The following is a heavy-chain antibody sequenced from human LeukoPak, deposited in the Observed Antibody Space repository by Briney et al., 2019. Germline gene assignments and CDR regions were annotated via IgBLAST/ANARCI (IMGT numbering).Heavy chain of an antibody. V-gene: IGHV4-59*01. D-gene: IGHD3-10*01. CDR2: IYYSGST. J-gene: IGHJ3*02. Sequence: SETLSLTCTVSGGSISSYYWSWIRQPPRKGLEWIGYIYYSGSTNYNPSLKSRVTISVDTSKNQFSLKLSSVTAADTAVYYCARHGHPLLWFGDNDAFDIWGQGTMVTVSS. CDR1: GGSISSYY. CDR3: ARHGHPLLWFGDNDAFDI.